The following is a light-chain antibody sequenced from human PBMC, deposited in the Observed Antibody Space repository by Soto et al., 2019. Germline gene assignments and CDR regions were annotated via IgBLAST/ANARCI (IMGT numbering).Light chain of an antibody. CDR1: QSVPSNY. V-gene: IGKV3-20*01. Sequence: EIVLTQSPGTLSLSPGETVTLSCRASQSVPSNYLAWYQQKPGQAPRVVVLGASTRATGIPDRFSGSGSGTDFTLTISRLEPEDCATYHCQQLQRTPFTFGPGTTVDV. CDR2: GAS. CDR3: QQLQRTPFT. J-gene: IGKJ3*01.